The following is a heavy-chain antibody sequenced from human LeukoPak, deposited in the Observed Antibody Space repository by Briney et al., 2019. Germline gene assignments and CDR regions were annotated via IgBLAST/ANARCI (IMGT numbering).Heavy chain of an antibody. CDR2: MNPNSGNT. Sequence: ASVKVSCKASGYTFTSYDINWVRQATGQGLEWMGWMNPNSGNTGYAQKFQGRGTITRNTSISTAYMELSSLRSEDTAVYYCARGNYSGWGRRGGGYWGQGTLVTVSS. V-gene: IGHV1-8*03. D-gene: IGHD3-16*01. J-gene: IGHJ4*02. CDR3: ARGNYSGWGRRGGGY. CDR1: GYTFTSYD.